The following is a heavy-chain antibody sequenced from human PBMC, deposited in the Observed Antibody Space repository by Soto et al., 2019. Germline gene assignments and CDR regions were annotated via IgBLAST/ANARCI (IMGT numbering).Heavy chain of an antibody. CDR3: AKKEEGSSWPFPPAPFDI. CDR1: GFTFSSYA. Sequence: EVQLLESGGGLVQPGGSLRLSCAASGFTFSSYAMSWVRQAPGKGLECVSAISGSGGSTYYADSVKGRLTISRDNSKNTLYLQMNSLRAEDTAVYYCAKKEEGSSWPFPPAPFDIWGQGTMVTASS. V-gene: IGHV3-23*01. D-gene: IGHD6-13*01. J-gene: IGHJ3*02. CDR2: ISGSGGST.